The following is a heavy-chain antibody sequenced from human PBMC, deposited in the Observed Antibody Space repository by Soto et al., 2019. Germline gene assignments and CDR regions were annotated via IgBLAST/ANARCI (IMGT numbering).Heavy chain of an antibody. CDR3: AREDPDRASFDF. CDR2: ISAYNGRT. V-gene: IGHV1-18*04. Sequence: GASVKVSCKASGYTFTSYGISWVRQAPGQGLEWMGWISAYNGRTTLAAKFQGRVTLTRDTSINTVYMALTGLRSDDTAVYYCAREDPDRASFDFWGQGTLVTVSS. J-gene: IGHJ4*02. CDR1: GYTFTSYG.